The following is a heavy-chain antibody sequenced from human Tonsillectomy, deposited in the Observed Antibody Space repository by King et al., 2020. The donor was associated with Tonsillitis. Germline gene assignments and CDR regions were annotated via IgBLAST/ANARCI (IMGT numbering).Heavy chain of an antibody. Sequence: QLQESGPGLVKPSETLSLTCTVSGGSISDYXWNWIRRPPGKGLEWIGNIYYTGSTNYNPSLRSRVTISLDTSKNQFSLKLSSVNAADTAVYYCAGGXGWXXXYWXXGTPVTV. D-gene: IGHD6-19*01. J-gene: IGHJ4*01. V-gene: IGHV4-59*01. CDR1: GGSISDYX. CDR3: AGGXGWXXXY. CDR2: IYYTGST.